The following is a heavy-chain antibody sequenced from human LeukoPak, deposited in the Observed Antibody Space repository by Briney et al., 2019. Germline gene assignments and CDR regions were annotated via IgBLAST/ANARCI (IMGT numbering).Heavy chain of an antibody. D-gene: IGHD3-22*01. Sequence: PGGSLRLSCVASGFSFSGYAIHWVRQAPGKGLEWVALISYNGGRKDYADSVKGRFTIDRDNSKNTVYLQMNSLGPDDTAIYFCARQEARNYYYEGLDYWGQGNLVTVSS. CDR1: GFSFSGYA. V-gene: IGHV3-30*04. CDR2: ISYNGGRK. CDR3: ARQEARNYYYEGLDY. J-gene: IGHJ4*02.